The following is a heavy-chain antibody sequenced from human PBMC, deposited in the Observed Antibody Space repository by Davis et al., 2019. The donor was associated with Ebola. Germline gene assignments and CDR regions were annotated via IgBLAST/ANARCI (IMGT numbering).Heavy chain of an antibody. CDR2: ISSSGSTI. CDR1: AFTFSDYY. CDR3: ARALRYSSSYYYSYYYGMDV. D-gene: IGHD6-13*01. Sequence: GESLKISCAASAFTFSDYYMSWIRQAPGKGLEWVSYISSSGSTIYYADSVKGRFTISRDNAKNSLYLQMNSLRAEDTAVYYCARALRYSSSYYYSYYYGMDVWGQGTTVTVSS. J-gene: IGHJ6*02. V-gene: IGHV3-11*01.